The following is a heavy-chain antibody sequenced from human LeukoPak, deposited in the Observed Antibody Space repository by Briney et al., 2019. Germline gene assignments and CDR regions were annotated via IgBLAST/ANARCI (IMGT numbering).Heavy chain of an antibody. CDR1: GAPISRFY. CDR3: VQTTGWPGFDY. Sequence: SETLSLICTTSGAPISRFYWSWVRRPPGKGLEWIGNIYNGVPTFFNPSLKSRVTLSVHTSKTQFSLQLASVTAADTAVYYCVQTTGWPGFDYWGQGILVTVSS. J-gene: IGHJ4*02. CDR2: IYNGVPT. V-gene: IGHV4-4*09. D-gene: IGHD6-19*01.